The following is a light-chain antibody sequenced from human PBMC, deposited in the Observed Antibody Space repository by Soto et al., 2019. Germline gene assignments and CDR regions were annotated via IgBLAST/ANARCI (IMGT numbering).Light chain of an antibody. CDR3: HQHSSSPWT. Sequence: DIVMTQSPESLAVSLGQRATIKCESSHSLLYSADNKTYLAWYQQKPGLPPQLLIYWAFTRESGVPERFSGGGSQADFTLTISSLQPEDVATYYCHQHSSSPWTFGQGTKVEIK. CDR2: WAF. CDR1: HSLLYSADNKTY. V-gene: IGKV4-1*01. J-gene: IGKJ1*01.